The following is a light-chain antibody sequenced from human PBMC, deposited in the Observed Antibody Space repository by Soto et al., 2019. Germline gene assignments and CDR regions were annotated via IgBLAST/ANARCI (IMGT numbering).Light chain of an antibody. CDR2: GAS. J-gene: IGKJ2*01. V-gene: IGKV3-20*01. CDR3: QQYGSSSYT. Sequence: EIVLTQSPGTLSLSPGERATLSCRASQSVSSNYLAWYQQTPGQAPRLLLYGASSRATGIPDRFSGSGSGTDFTLTISRLEPEDFAVYYCQQYGSSSYTFGQGTKLEIK. CDR1: QSVSSNY.